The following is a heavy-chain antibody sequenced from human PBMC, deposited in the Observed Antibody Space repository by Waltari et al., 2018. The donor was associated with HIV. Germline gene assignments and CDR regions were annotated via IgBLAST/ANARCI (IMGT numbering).Heavy chain of an antibody. CDR2: ISSSSSYI. D-gene: IGHD2-2*01. J-gene: IGHJ6*02. V-gene: IGHV3-21*01. CDR1: GFTFSSYS. CDR3: ARDTVIVVVPAARTRYYYGMDV. Sequence: RLSCAASGFTFSSYSMNWVRQAPGKGLEWVSSISSSSSYIYYADSVKGRFTISRDNAKNSLYLQMNSLRAEDTAVYYCARDTVIVVVPAARTRYYYGMDVWGQGTTVTVSS.